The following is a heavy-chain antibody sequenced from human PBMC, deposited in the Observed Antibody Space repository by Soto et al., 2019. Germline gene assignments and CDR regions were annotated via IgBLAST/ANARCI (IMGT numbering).Heavy chain of an antibody. V-gene: IGHV4-31*03. J-gene: IGHJ4*02. Sequence: SETLSLTCTVSGGSISSFCYYWSWIRQHPGKGLEWIGYIYYSGSTYYNPSLKSRVTISADTSKNQFSLKLSTVTAADTAVYYCARYYYGSESYFDYWGQGTLVTVSS. CDR2: IYYSGST. D-gene: IGHD3-10*01. CDR1: GGSISSFCYY. CDR3: ARYYYGSESYFDY.